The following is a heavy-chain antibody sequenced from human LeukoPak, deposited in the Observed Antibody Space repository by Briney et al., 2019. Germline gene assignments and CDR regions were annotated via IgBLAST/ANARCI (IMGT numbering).Heavy chain of an antibody. CDR3: AKERIGGSLDY. Sequence: PGGSLRLSCAASGFSFQDYTMHWVRHPPGKGLEWVSQISWSGGTTYYADSVKGRFTISRDNSRNSLYLQMNSLRTEDTALYYCAKERIGGSLDYWGQGTLLTVSS. CDR2: ISWSGGTT. J-gene: IGHJ4*02. D-gene: IGHD3-10*01. V-gene: IGHV3-43*01. CDR1: GFSFQDYT.